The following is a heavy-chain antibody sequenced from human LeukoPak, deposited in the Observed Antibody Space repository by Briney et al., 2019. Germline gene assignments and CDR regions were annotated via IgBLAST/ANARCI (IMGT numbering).Heavy chain of an antibody. Sequence: ASVKVSCKASGYTFTSYDINWVLQATGQGLEWMGWMNPNSGNTGYTQKFQGRVTMTRNTSISTAYMELSSLRSEDTAVYYCARRQLAARRPYYFDYWGQGTPVTVSS. D-gene: IGHD6-6*01. J-gene: IGHJ4*02. CDR3: ARRQLAARRPYYFDY. V-gene: IGHV1-8*01. CDR1: GYTFTSYD. CDR2: MNPNSGNT.